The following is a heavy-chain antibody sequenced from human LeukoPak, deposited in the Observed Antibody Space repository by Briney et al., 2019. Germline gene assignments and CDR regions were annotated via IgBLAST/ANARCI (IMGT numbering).Heavy chain of an antibody. J-gene: IGHJ4*02. Sequence: GGSLRLSCAASGFSFSNYWMSWVRQAPGKGPEWVADIKQDGSETYSVDSVKGRFTISRDNAKNSVYLQMNSLRAEDTAVYYCARDVGYCSGGRCLPDYWGQGTLVTVSS. CDR2: IKQDGSET. V-gene: IGHV3-7*01. CDR1: GFSFSNYW. CDR3: ARDVGYCSGGRCLPDY. D-gene: IGHD2-15*01.